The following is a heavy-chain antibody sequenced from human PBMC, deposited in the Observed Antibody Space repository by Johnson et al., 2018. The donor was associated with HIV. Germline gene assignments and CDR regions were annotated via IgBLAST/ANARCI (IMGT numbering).Heavy chain of an antibody. J-gene: IGHJ3*02. D-gene: IGHD3-22*01. CDR1: GFTFSDHY. Sequence: EVQLVESGGGLVQPGGSLRLSCVASGFTFSDHYMDWVRQAPGKGLEWVARIKSKTDGGTTDYAAPVKGRFTISRDDSKNTLYLQMNSLKTEDTAVYYCTTDRGYYDSSGYSRAFDIWGQGTMVTVSS. CDR2: IKSKTDGGTT. V-gene: IGHV3-15*01. CDR3: TTDRGYYDSSGYSRAFDI.